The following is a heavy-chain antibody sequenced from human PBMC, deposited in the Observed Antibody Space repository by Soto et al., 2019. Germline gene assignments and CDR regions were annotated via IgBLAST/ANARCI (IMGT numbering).Heavy chain of an antibody. CDR2: INHSGST. CDR3: ARASLRLLWFGELSSWFDP. Sequence: SETLSLTCTVSGGSISSYYWSWIRQPPGKGLEWIGEINHSGSTNYNPSNKSRVTISVDTSKNQFSLKLSSVTAADTAVYYCARASLRLLWFGELSSWFDPWGQGTLVTVSS. CDR1: GGSISSYY. J-gene: IGHJ5*02. V-gene: IGHV4-34*01. D-gene: IGHD3-10*01.